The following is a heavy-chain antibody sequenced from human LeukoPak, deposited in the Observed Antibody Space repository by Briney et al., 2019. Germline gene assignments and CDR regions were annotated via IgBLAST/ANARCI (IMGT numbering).Heavy chain of an antibody. CDR1: GGTFSSYA. CDR3: ARDYGAAAGWFDP. V-gene: IGHV1-69*05. Sequence: ASVKVSCKASGGTFSSYAISWVRQAPGQGLEWMGGIIPIFGTANYAQKFQGRVTITTDESTSTAYMELSSLRSEDTAVYYCARDYGAAAGWFDPWGQGTLVTVSS. D-gene: IGHD6-13*01. CDR2: IIPIFGTA. J-gene: IGHJ5*02.